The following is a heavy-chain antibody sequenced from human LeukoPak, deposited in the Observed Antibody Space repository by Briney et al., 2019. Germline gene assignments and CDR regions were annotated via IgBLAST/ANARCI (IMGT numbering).Heavy chain of an antibody. J-gene: IGHJ3*02. D-gene: IGHD3-10*01. CDR2: ISCSGGST. CDR3: AKDKSPITMVRGVRFAFDI. V-gene: IGHV3-23*01. Sequence: PGGSLRLSCAASGFTFSSYAMSWVRQAPGKGLEWVSAISCSGGSTYYADSVKGRFTISRGNSKNTLYLQMNSLRAEDTAVYYCAKDKSPITMVRGVRFAFDIWGQGTMVTVSS. CDR1: GFTFSSYA.